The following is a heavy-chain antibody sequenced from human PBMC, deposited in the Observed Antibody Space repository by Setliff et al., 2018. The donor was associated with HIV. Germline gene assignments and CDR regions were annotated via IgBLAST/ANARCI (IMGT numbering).Heavy chain of an antibody. D-gene: IGHD3-16*02. J-gene: IGHJ4*02. V-gene: IGHV1-69*13. Sequence: SVKVSCKASGGTFSSYAISWVRQAPGQGLEWMGGIIPIFGTANYAQKFQGRVTITADESTSTAYMELSSLRSDDTAVYYCARGDYDYVWGSYRPLALDYWGQGTLVTV. CDR1: GGTFSSYA. CDR3: ARGDYDYVWGSYRPLALDY. CDR2: IIPIFGTA.